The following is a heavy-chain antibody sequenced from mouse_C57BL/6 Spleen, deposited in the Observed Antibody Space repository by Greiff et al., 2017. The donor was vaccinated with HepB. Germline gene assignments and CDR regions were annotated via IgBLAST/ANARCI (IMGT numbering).Heavy chain of an antibody. V-gene: IGHV5-16*01. J-gene: IGHJ3*01. Sequence: DVHLVESEGGLVQPGSSMKLSCTASGFTFSDYYMAWVRQVPEKGLEWVANINYDGSSTYYLDSLKSRFIISRDNAKNILYLQMSSLKSEDTATYYCARGGYGSSFFAYWGQGTLVTVSA. CDR2: INYDGSST. CDR3: ARGGYGSSFFAY. CDR1: GFTFSDYY. D-gene: IGHD1-1*01.